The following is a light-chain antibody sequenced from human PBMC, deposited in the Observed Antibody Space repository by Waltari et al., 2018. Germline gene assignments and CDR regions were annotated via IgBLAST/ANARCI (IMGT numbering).Light chain of an antibody. CDR2: GAS. J-gene: IGKJ4*01. V-gene: IGKV3-20*01. Sequence: EIVLTQSPCTLSLSPGERATLSCRASQSVSSSYLAWYQQKPGQAPRLLIYGASSRATGIPDRFSGSGSGTDFTLTISRLEPEDFAVYYCQQYGRSPGTFGGGTKVEI. CDR3: QQYGRSPGT. CDR1: QSVSSSY.